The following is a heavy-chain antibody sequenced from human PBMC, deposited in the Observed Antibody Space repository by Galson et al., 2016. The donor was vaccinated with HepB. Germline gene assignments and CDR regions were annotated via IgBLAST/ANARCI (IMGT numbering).Heavy chain of an antibody. J-gene: IGHJ4*02. V-gene: IGHV3-23*01. Sequence: SLRLSCAASGFTFRSYAMSWVRQAPGNGREGVSTMTDSVGSTYYADSVKGRFTISRDNSKNTLFLQMNSLRVEDTAMYYCAKRTSHDYGPLLDYWGQGALVTVSS. CDR1: GFTFRSYA. CDR2: MTDSVGST. D-gene: IGHD4-17*01. CDR3: AKRTSHDYGPLLDY.